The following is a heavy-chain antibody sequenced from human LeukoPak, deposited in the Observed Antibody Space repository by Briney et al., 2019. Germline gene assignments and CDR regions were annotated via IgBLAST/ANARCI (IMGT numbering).Heavy chain of an antibody. CDR2: ISSSSSYI. J-gene: IGHJ4*02. V-gene: IGHV3-21*01. CDR1: GFTFGSYS. D-gene: IGHD3-10*01. Sequence: GGSLRLSCAASGFTFGSYSMNWVRQAPGKGLEWVSSISSSSSYIYYADSVKGRFTISRDNAKNSLYLQMNSLRAEDTAVYYCARSVRFGELTDYWGQGTLVTVSS. CDR3: ARSVRFGELTDY.